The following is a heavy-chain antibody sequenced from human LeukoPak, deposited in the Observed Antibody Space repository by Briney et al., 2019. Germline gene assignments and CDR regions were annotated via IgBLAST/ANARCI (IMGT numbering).Heavy chain of an antibody. J-gene: IGHJ4*02. CDR3: ASNSGYDSFGFDY. V-gene: IGHV3-7*01. CDR2: IEQDGSEK. CDR1: GFTFSSYW. Sequence: GGSLRLSCAASGFTFSSYWMSWVRQAPGKGLEWVANIEQDGSEKYYVDSVKGRFTISRDNAKNSLYLQMNSLRAEDTAVYYCASNSGYDSFGFDYWGQGTLVTVSS. D-gene: IGHD5-12*01.